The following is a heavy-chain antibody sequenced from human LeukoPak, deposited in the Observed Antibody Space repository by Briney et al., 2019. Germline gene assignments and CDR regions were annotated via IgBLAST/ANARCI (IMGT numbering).Heavy chain of an antibody. CDR1: GFTPSVYG. V-gene: IGHV3-30*18. CDR3: AKDDWIFSKAFDI. J-gene: IGHJ3*02. D-gene: IGHD2-2*03. Sequence: GRSPRLSCAASGFTPSVYGMHWVRQAPGRGLEWVAVISYGGSNKYYADSVKGRFTISRDNSNNTLYLQMDSLGTEDTAVYYCAKDDWIFSKAFDIWGQGTMVTVSS. CDR2: ISYGGSNK.